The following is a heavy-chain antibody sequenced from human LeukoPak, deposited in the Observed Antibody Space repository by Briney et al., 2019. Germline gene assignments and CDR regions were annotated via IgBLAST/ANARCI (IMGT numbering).Heavy chain of an antibody. CDR1: EFTFSAYW. CDR2: IRGDGSMT. V-gene: IGHV3-74*01. Sequence: GGSLRLSCAASEFTFSAYWMHWVRQAPGKGLVWVSRIRGDGSMTNYADSVKGRFTISRDNAKNTLYLRMNSLRLEDTAVYYCARENLAAAADYWGQGTVVTVSS. J-gene: IGHJ4*02. D-gene: IGHD6-25*01. CDR3: ARENLAAAADY.